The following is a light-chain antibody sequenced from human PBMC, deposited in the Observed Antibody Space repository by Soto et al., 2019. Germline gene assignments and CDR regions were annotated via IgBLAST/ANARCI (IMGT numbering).Light chain of an antibody. V-gene: IGKV3-15*01. CDR1: QDVSSN. CDR2: GAS. J-gene: IGKJ4*01. Sequence: EMVVTQSPAPLSVPPGPRATLSCRASQDVSSNLAWDQQKPGQAPRLLSYGASTRATGTPARFSGSGSGTEFTPTISSLQSEDYAVYFCQQYIRWPLPFGGGTKVEIK. CDR3: QQYIRWPLP.